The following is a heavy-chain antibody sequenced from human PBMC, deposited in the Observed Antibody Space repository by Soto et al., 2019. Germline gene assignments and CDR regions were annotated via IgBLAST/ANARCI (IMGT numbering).Heavy chain of an antibody. CDR1: GYSLTSYW. CDR3: ARPGTTGTYYYYYGMDV. J-gene: IGHJ6*02. CDR2: IDPSDSYT. V-gene: IGHV5-10-1*01. Sequence: GESLKISCKGSGYSLTSYWISWVRQMPGKGLEWMGRIDPSDSYTNYSPSFQGHVTISADKSISTAYLQWSSLKASDTAMYYCARPGTTGTYYYYYGMDVWGQGTTVTVSS. D-gene: IGHD1-1*01.